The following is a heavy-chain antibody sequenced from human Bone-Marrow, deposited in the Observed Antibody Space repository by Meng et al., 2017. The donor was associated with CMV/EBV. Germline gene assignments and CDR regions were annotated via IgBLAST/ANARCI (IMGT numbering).Heavy chain of an antibody. CDR3: ARGLVLRRVDFWSGYYSRTYYFDY. CDR2: IYYSGST. V-gene: IGHV4-39*01. CDR1: GGSISSSSYY. Sequence: GSLRLSCTVSGGSISSSSYYWGWIRQPPGKGLEWIGSIYYSGSTYYNPSLKSRVTISVDTSKNQFSLKLSSVTAADTAVYYCARGLVLRRVDFWSGYYSRTYYFDYWGQGTLVTVSS. D-gene: IGHD3-3*01. J-gene: IGHJ4*02.